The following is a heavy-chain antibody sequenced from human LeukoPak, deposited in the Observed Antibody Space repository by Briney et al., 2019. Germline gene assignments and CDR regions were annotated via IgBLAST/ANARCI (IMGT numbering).Heavy chain of an antibody. J-gene: IGHJ4*02. D-gene: IGHD1-26*01. CDR2: VNSGGNT. Sequence: GGSLRLSCAASGFTVSDNFMSWVRQAPGKGLEWVSVVNSGGNTYYADSVKGRFTISRDNSKNTVYLQMNSLRAEDTAVYYCAKDYRRAGSGSCSDYWGQGTLVTVSS. CDR3: AKDYRRAGSGSCSDY. V-gene: IGHV3-53*01. CDR1: GFTVSDNF.